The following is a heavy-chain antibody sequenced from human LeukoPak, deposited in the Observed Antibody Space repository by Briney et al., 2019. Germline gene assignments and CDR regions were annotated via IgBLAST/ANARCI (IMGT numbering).Heavy chain of an antibody. V-gene: IGHV3-23*01. CDR3: AKDPTYYDYVWGSYRYPVFDY. Sequence: GGSLRLSCAASGFTFSSYAMSWVRQAPGKGLEWVSAISGSGGSTYYADSVKGRFTISRDNSKNTLYLQMNSLRAEDTAVYYCAKDPTYYDYVWGSYRYPVFDYWGQGTLVTVSS. D-gene: IGHD3-16*02. CDR1: GFTFSSYA. J-gene: IGHJ4*02. CDR2: ISGSGGST.